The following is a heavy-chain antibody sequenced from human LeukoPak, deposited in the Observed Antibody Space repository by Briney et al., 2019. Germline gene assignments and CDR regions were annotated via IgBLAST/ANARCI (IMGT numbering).Heavy chain of an antibody. CDR1: GGSISSSSYY. CDR3: ARRNGNIADAFDI. Sequence: PSETLSLTCTVSGGSISSSSYYWGWLRQPPGKGLEWIGSIYYSGSTYYNPSLKSRVTMSVDTSKNQFSLKLSSVTAADTAVYYCARRNGNIADAFDIWGQGTMVTVSS. J-gene: IGHJ3*02. V-gene: IGHV4-39*01. CDR2: IYYSGST. D-gene: IGHD1-1*01.